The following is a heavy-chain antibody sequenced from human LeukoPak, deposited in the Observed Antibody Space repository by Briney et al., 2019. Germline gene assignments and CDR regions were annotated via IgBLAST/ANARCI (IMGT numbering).Heavy chain of an antibody. Sequence: SVKVSCKASGGTFSSYAISWVRQAPGQGLGWMGGIIPIFGTANYAQKFQGRVTITADESTSTAYMELSSLRSEDTAVYYCARAQILTALLGVPDLKLGAFDIWGQGTMVTVSS. D-gene: IGHD3-3*01. CDR2: IIPIFGTA. J-gene: IGHJ3*02. V-gene: IGHV1-69*13. CDR3: ARAQILTALLGVPDLKLGAFDI. CDR1: GGTFSSYA.